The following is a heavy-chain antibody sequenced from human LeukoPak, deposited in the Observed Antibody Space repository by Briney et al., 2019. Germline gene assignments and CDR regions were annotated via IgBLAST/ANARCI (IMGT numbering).Heavy chain of an antibody. J-gene: IGHJ3*02. CDR2: ISFGGSNK. CDR1: GFTFSSYG. CDR3: AKDLALRYFDWLSSDAFDI. D-gene: IGHD3-9*01. V-gene: IGHV3-30*18. Sequence: PWRSLRLSCAASGFTFSSYGMHWVRQAPGKGLEWVAVISFGGSNKYYADSVKGRFTISRDNSKNTLYLQTNSLRAEDTAVYYCAKDLALRYFDWLSSDAFDIWGLGTMVTISS.